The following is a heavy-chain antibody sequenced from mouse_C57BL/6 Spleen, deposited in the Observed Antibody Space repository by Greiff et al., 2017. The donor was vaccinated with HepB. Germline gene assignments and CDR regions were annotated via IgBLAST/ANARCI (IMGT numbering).Heavy chain of an antibody. V-gene: IGHV1-82*01. CDR1: GYAFSSSW. Sequence: QVQLQQSGPELVKPGASVKISCKASGYAFSSSWMNWVKQRPGKGLEWIGRIYPGDGDTNYNGKFKGKATLTADTSSSTAYMQLSSLTSEDSAVYFCAREGGTTVGNYFDYWGQGTTLTVSS. CDR2: IYPGDGDT. J-gene: IGHJ2*01. D-gene: IGHD1-1*01. CDR3: AREGGTTVGNYFDY.